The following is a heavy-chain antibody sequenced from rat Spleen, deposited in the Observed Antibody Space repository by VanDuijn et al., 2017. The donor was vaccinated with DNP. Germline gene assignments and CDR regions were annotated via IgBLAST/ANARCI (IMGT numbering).Heavy chain of an antibody. Sequence: EVRLVESGGDLVQPGRSMKVSCEASGFSFSAYPMTWVRQAPAKGLQWVAYIGSAAYAPYYGDSVKGRFAISRDNAKSTLYLQMNSLRSEDMATYYCVRWNSGHFDYWGQGVMVTVSS. CDR2: IGSAAYAP. D-gene: IGHD4-3*01. J-gene: IGHJ2*01. CDR3: VRWNSGHFDY. V-gene: IGHV5-46*01. CDR1: GFSFSAYP.